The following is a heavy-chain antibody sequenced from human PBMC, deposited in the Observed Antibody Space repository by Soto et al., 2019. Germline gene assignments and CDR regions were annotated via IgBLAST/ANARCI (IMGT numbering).Heavy chain of an antibody. CDR1: GFTFSSYG. Sequence: QVQLLESGGGVVQPWRSLRLSCAASGFTFSSYGMHWVRQAPGKGLEWVAVIWYDGSNKYYADAVKGRFTISRDNSKNTLELQMNILRAEDKAVYYCARDEAVYGHFAYWGQGSLVTVS. V-gene: IGHV3-33*01. J-gene: IGHJ4*02. CDR3: ARDEAVYGHFAY. D-gene: IGHD2-8*01. CDR2: IWYDGSNK.